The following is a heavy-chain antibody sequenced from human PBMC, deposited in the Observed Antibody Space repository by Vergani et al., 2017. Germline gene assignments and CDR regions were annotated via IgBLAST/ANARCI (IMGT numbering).Heavy chain of an antibody. CDR1: GYTFTSYG. CDR2: ISAYNGNT. D-gene: IGHD3-9*01. CDR3: ARGLAYYDILTGAAYYYYGMDV. V-gene: IGHV1-18*01. Sequence: QVQLVQSGAEVKKPGASVKVSCKASGYTFTSYGISWVRQAPGQGLEWMGWISAYNGNTNYAQKLQGRVTMTTDTSTSTAYMELRSLRSDDTAVYYCARGLAYYDILTGAAYYYYGMDVWGQGTTVTVSS. J-gene: IGHJ6*02.